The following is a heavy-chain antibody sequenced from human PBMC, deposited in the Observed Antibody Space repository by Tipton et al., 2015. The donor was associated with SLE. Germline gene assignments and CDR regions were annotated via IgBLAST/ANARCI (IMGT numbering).Heavy chain of an antibody. V-gene: IGHV4-28*03. J-gene: IGHJ6*03. Sequence: TLSLTCAVSSYSISNDNWWGWIRQPPGKGLEWIGYFYYSGSTNYNPSLKSRVTISVDTSKNQFSLKLSSVTAADTAVYYCARGGLGVSYYYYMDVWGQGTSVTVSS. D-gene: IGHD1-26*01. CDR3: ARGGLGVSYYYYMDV. CDR1: SYSISNDNW. CDR2: FYYSGST.